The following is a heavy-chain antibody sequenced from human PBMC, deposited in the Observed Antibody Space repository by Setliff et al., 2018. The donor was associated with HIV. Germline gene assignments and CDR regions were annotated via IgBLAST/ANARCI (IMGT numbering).Heavy chain of an antibody. J-gene: IGHJ6*03. CDR3: TRHVDSGTYIDV. V-gene: IGHV3-72*01. CDR1: EFTLSDHY. D-gene: IGHD5-18*01. Sequence: RLSCEASEFTLSDHYMDWVRQAPGKGPEWFGRIRPKRKSSTTEYAASVKGRFTISRDDSKNSLYLQMNSLKTEDTAVYYCTRHVDSGTYIDVWGRGTTVTVSS. CDR2: IRPKRKSSTT.